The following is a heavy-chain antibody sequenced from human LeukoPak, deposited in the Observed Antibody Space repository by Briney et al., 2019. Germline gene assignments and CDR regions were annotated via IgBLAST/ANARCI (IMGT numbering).Heavy chain of an antibody. CDR2: INHSGST. J-gene: IGHJ4*02. D-gene: IGHD6-19*01. CDR1: GGSLSGYY. Sequence: PSETLSLTCAVYGGSLSGYYWSWIRQPPGKGLEWIGEINHSGSTDYNPSLKSRVTISVDTSKNQFSLKLSSVTAADTAVYYCARLGSGWYRFDYWGQGTLVTVSS. V-gene: IGHV4-34*01. CDR3: ARLGSGWYRFDY.